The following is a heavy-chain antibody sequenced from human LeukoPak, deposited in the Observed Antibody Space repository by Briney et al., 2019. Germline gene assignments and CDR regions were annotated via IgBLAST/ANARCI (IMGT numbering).Heavy chain of an antibody. CDR3: ARVSYYDSSGYYSIDY. V-gene: IGHV1-8*01. J-gene: IGHJ4*02. D-gene: IGHD3-22*01. Sequence: ASVKVSCKASGYTFTSYDINWVRQAPGQGLEWMGWMNPNSGNTGYAQKFQGRVTMTRNTSISTAYMELRSLRSDDTAVYYCARVSYYDSSGYYSIDYWGQGTLVTVSS. CDR1: GYTFTSYD. CDR2: MNPNSGNT.